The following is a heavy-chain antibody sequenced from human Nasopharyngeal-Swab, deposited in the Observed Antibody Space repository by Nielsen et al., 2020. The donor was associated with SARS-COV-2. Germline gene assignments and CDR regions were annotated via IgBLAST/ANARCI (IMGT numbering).Heavy chain of an antibody. Sequence: ASVKVSCKVSGYTLTELSMHWVRQAPGKGLEWMGGFDPEDGETIYAQKFQGRVTMTEDTSTDTAYMELSRLRSDDTAVYYCARAWMGDYYYYGMDVWGQGTTVTVSS. CDR2: FDPEDGET. J-gene: IGHJ6*02. CDR1: GYTLTELS. CDR3: ARAWMGDYYYYGMDV. D-gene: IGHD1-26*01. V-gene: IGHV1-24*01.